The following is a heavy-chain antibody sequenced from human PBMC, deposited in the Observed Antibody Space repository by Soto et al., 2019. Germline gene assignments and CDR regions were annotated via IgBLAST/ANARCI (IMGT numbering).Heavy chain of an antibody. D-gene: IGHD2-2*01. CDR1: GLTFSDYA. CDR2: IFSSET. V-gene: IGHV3-23*01. J-gene: IGHJ4*02. CDR3: ATYQQRPSGRDY. Sequence: PGGSLRLSCVVSGLTFSDYAMIWVRQAPGKGLEWVSSIFSSETHYTDSVKGRFTISRDNSKNTLFLQLNSLRVDDTAVYYCATYQQRPSGRDYWGQGTLVTSPQ.